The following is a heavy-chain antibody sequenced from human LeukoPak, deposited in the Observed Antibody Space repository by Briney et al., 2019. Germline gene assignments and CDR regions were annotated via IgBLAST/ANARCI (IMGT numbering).Heavy chain of an antibody. D-gene: IGHD3-9*01. V-gene: IGHV3-23*01. CDR1: GFTFSSYG. CDR3: AKGSKRRDYDILTGKHQAYYFDY. Sequence: PGGSLRLSCAASGFTFSSYGMSWVRQAPGKGLEWVSAISGSGGSTSYADSVKGRFTISRDNSKNTLYLQMNSLRAEDTAVYYCAKGSKRRDYDILTGKHQAYYFDYWGQGTLVTVSS. J-gene: IGHJ4*02. CDR2: ISGSGGST.